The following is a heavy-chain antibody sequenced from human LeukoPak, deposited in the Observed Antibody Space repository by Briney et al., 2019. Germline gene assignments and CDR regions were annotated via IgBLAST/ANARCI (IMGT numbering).Heavy chain of an antibody. Sequence: SETLSLTCTVSGGSICSYYWSWIRQPPGKGLEWIGYIYYSGSTNYNPSLKSRVTISVDTSKNQFSLKLSSVTAADTAVYYCARDLPRPLNWYFDLWGRGTLVTVSS. CDR3: ARDLPRPLNWYFDL. J-gene: IGHJ2*01. V-gene: IGHV4-59*01. CDR2: IYYSGST. CDR1: GGSICSYY.